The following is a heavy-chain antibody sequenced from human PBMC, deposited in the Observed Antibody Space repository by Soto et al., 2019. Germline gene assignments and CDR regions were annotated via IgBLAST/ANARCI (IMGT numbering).Heavy chain of an antibody. Sequence: QVQLVQSGAEVKKPGSSVKVSCKASGGTFSSYAISWVRQAPGQGLEWMGGIIPIFGTANYAQKFQGRVTITADESTSTAYIELSSLRSEDTAVYYCARDGTGTTTGYYYYGMDVWGQGTTVTVSS. J-gene: IGHJ6*02. V-gene: IGHV1-69*01. CDR3: ARDGTGTTTGYYYYGMDV. CDR2: IIPIFGTA. CDR1: GGTFSSYA. D-gene: IGHD1-7*01.